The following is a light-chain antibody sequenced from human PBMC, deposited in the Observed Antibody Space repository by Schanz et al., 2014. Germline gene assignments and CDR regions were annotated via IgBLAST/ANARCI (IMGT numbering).Light chain of an antibody. CDR2: EGS. V-gene: IGLV2-14*01. CDR3: AAWDDSLNGWV. CDR1: SSDVGGYKY. Sequence: QSALSQPASVSGSPGQSISISCTGTSSDVGGYKYVSWYQQHPGKAPKLMIYEGSKRPSGVSNRFSGSKSANTASLTISGLQAEDEADYYCAAWDDSLNGWVFGGGTKLTVL. J-gene: IGLJ3*02.